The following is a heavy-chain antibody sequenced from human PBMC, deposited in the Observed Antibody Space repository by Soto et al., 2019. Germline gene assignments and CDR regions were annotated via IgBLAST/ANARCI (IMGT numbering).Heavy chain of an antibody. V-gene: IGHV4-31*03. Sequence: QVQLQESGPGLVKPSQTLSLTCTVSGGSISSGGYYWSWIRQHPGKGLEWIGHIYYSGSTYYNPSLKSRVTISVDTSKNQFSLKLSSVTAADTAVYYCARAGGDAYDSSGVFDYWGQGTLVTVSS. D-gene: IGHD3-22*01. CDR1: GGSISSGGYY. J-gene: IGHJ4*02. CDR3: ARAGGDAYDSSGVFDY. CDR2: IYYSGST.